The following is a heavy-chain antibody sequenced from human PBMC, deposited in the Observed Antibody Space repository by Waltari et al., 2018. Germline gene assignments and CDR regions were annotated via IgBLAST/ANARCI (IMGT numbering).Heavy chain of an antibody. Sequence: QVQLVQSGAEVKKPGSSVKVSCKASGGTFSSYAISWVRQAPGQGLEWMGGSIPIFGTANYAQKFHGRGTSRAYESTSTAYMERSSLGSEDTAVYYCARRGTQWPNKQIVAQYYYYYGMDVWGQGTTVTVSS. CDR2: SIPIFGTA. V-gene: IGHV1-69*01. J-gene: IGHJ6*02. D-gene: IGHD6-19*01. CDR1: GGTFSSYA. CDR3: ARRGTQWPNKQIVAQYYYYYGMDV.